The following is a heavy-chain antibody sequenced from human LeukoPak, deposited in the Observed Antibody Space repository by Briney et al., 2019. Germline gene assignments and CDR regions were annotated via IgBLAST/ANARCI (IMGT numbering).Heavy chain of an antibody. CDR3: ARVNRDCSSTSCYNYFDY. CDR1: GGTFSSYA. Sequence: SVKVSCKASGGTFSSYAISWVRQAPGQGLEWMGGIIPIFGTANYAQKFQGRVTITADESTSTAYMELSSLRSEDTAVCYCARVNRDCSSTSCYNYFDYWGQGTLVIVSS. CDR2: IIPIFGTA. D-gene: IGHD2-2*02. V-gene: IGHV1-69*01. J-gene: IGHJ4*02.